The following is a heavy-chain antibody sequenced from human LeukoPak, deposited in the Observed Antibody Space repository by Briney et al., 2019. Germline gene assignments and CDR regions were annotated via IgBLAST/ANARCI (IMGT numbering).Heavy chain of an antibody. J-gene: IGHJ4*02. Sequence: ASVKVSCKASGYTFTSYAMNWVRQATGQGLEWMGWINTNTGNPTYAQGFTGRFVFSLDTSVSTAYLQISSLKAEDTAVYYCAREWDAITMVRGVIDYWGQGTLVTVSS. V-gene: IGHV7-4-1*02. CDR3: AREWDAITMVRGVIDY. CDR2: INTNTGNP. CDR1: GYTFTSYA. D-gene: IGHD3-10*01.